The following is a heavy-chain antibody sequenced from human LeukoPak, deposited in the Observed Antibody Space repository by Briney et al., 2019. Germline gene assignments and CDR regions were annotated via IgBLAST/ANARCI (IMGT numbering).Heavy chain of an antibody. V-gene: IGHV5-10-1*01. D-gene: IGHD2-15*01. CDR2: IDPSDSYT. CDR3: ARLVVPGAPFEY. CDR1: GYTSTSYW. Sequence: GESLKISCKGSGYTSTSYWITWVRQMPGKGLEWMGWIDPSDSYTNYSPSFQGHVTISADKSISTAFLQWSSLKASDTAMCYCARLVVPGAPFEYWGQGTLVTVSS. J-gene: IGHJ4*02.